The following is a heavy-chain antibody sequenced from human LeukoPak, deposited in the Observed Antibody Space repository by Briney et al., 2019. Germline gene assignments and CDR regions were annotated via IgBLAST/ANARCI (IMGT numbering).Heavy chain of an antibody. Sequence: PGGSLRLSCAASGFIFSSYGMHWVRQAPGKGLEWVSVIYSGSSTYYADSVKGRFTISRDNSKNTLYLQMNSLRAEDTAVYYCARDRSGYYDYWGQGTLVTVSS. J-gene: IGHJ4*02. CDR2: IYSGSST. V-gene: IGHV3-NL1*01. CDR3: ARDRSGYYDY. D-gene: IGHD3-22*01. CDR1: GFIFSSYG.